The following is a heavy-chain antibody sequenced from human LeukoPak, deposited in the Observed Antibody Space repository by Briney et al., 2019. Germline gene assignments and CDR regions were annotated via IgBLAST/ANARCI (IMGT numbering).Heavy chain of an antibody. D-gene: IGHD6-13*01. CDR1: GFTFSSFA. Sequence: GWSLRLSCAASGFTFSSFAMSWVRQAPGKGLEWVSGISGSGGSTYYADSVKGRFTISRDNSKNTLYLQMNSLRAEDTAIYYCAKDDAAVDYWGQGTLVTVSS. CDR2: ISGSGGST. J-gene: IGHJ4*02. CDR3: AKDDAAVDY. V-gene: IGHV3-23*01.